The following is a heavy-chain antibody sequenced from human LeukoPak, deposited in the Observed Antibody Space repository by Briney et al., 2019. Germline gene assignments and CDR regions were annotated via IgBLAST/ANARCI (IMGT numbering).Heavy chain of an antibody. CDR2: INSNGRST. J-gene: IGHJ4*02. Sequence: GGSLRLSCAASGFTFSRYTMHWVRQAPGKRLEYFSAINSNGRSTYYADSVKGRFTLSRDNSRNTVYLQMGSLRIEDTAVYYCARELDGSGSFDYWGQGTLVTVSS. V-gene: IGHV3-64*02. D-gene: IGHD3-10*01. CDR1: GFTFSRYT. CDR3: ARELDGSGSFDY.